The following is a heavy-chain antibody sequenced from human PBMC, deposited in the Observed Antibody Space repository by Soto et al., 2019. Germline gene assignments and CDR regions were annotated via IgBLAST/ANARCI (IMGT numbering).Heavy chain of an antibody. J-gene: IGHJ4*02. D-gene: IGHD1-7*01. V-gene: IGHV3-30-3*01. CDR3: ARDGVSSTEYTCNYGTYFDS. CDR2: ISYDGNNK. Sequence: QVQLVESGGGVVQPGRSLRLSCAASGFTYSTYTMHWVRQAPGKGLEWVAVISYDGNNKFYADSVKGRFTISRDSTKQTLYLQMNSLRPDDTAMYYCARDGVSSTEYTCNYGTYFDSWGQGALVTVSS. CDR1: GFTYSTYT.